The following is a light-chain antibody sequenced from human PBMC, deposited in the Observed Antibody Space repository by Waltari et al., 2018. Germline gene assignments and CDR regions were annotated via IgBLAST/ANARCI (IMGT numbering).Light chain of an antibody. V-gene: IGLV2-11*01. CDR2: DVY. J-gene: IGLJ3*02. CDR3: CAYAGTYTWV. CDR1: GSDVGSYDY. Sequence: HSALTQPRSVSGSPGQSVTISCSGTGSDVGSYDYITWFQQHPGKAPTLIIYDVYKRPAGVPARLSCSQSGNTASLTISGLQAEDEAEYYCCAYAGTYTWVFGGGTKLTVL.